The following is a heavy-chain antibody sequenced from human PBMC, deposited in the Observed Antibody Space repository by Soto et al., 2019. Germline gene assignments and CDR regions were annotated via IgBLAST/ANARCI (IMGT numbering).Heavy chain of an antibody. J-gene: IGHJ4*02. D-gene: IGHD3-3*01. CDR2: IYPGDSDT. V-gene: IGHV5-51*01. CDR3: ATYSKGSGYYPSQPVFDY. CDR1: GYSFTSYW. Sequence: PGESLKISCKGSGYSFTSYWIGWVRQMPGKGLEWMGIIYPGDSDTRYSPSFQGQVTISADKSISTAYLQWSSLKASDTAMYYCATYSKGSGYYPSQPVFDYWGQGTLVTVSS.